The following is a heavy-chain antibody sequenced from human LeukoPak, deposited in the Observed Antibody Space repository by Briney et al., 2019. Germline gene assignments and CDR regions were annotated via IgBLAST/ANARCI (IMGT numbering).Heavy chain of an antibody. V-gene: IGHV4-61*02. CDR1: GGSISSSSYY. CDR2: IYTSGST. D-gene: IGHD1-26*01. J-gene: IGHJ5*02. CDR3: ARAGGSFNRKFDP. Sequence: SETLSLTCTVSGGSISSSSYYWGWIRQPAGKGLEWIGRIYTSGSTNYNPSLKSRVTMSVDTSKNQFSLKLSSVTAADTAVYYCARAGGSFNRKFDPWGQGTLVTVSS.